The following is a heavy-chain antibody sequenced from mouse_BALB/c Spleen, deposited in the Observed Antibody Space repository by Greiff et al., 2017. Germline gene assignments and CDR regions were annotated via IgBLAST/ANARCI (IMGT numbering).Heavy chain of an antibody. CDR2: IDPANGNT. D-gene: IGHD1-1*01. Sequence: EVKLMESGAELVKPGASVKLSCTASGFNIKDTYMHWVKQRPEQGLEWIGRIDPANGNTKYDPKFQGKATITADTSSNTAYLQLSSLTSEDTAVYYCAGSSSWFAYWGQGTLVTVSA. CDR1: GFNIKDTY. J-gene: IGHJ3*01. CDR3: AGSSSWFAY. V-gene: IGHV14-3*02.